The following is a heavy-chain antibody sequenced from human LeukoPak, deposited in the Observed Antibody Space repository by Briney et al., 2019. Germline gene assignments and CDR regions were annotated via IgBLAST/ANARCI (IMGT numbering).Heavy chain of an antibody. CDR3: ASPIPGYSYGYDY. D-gene: IGHD5-18*01. J-gene: IGHJ4*02. V-gene: IGHV4-34*01. CDR2: INHSGST. CDR1: GGSFSGYY. Sequence: PSETLSLTCAVYGGSFSGYYWSWIRQPPGKGLEWIGEINHSGSTNYNPSLKSRVTISVDTSKNQFSLKLSSVTAADTAVYYCASPIPGYSYGYDYWGQGTLVTVSS.